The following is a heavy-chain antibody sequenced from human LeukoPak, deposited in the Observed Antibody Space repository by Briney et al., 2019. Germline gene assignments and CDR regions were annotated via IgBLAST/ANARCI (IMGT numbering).Heavy chain of an antibody. CDR2: ISRSSSTI. CDR3: ARLIDVGMAAAPYYIDY. V-gene: IGHV3-48*02. D-gene: IGHD6-13*01. J-gene: IGHJ4*02. CDR1: GFTFSSYS. Sequence: GGSLRLSCAASGFTFSSYSMNWVRQAPGKGLDWVAYISRSSSTIYYADSVKGRFTVSRDNAENSLYLQMNSLRDEDTAVYYCARLIDVGMAAAPYYIDYWGQGTLVTVSS.